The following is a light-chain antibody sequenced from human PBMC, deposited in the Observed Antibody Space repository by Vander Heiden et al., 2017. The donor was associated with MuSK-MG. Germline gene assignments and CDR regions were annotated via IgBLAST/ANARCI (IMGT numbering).Light chain of an antibody. CDR2: AAS. J-gene: IGKJ4*01. CDR1: QGISSY. CDR3: QQLNSYPLT. V-gene: IGKV1-9*01. Sequence: DIQLTQSPSLLSASVGDRLTITCRASQGISSYLAWYQQKPGKAPELLIYAASTLQTGVPSRFSGSGSGTEFTLTISSLQPEDFATYHCQQLNSYPLTFGGGTKVEIK.